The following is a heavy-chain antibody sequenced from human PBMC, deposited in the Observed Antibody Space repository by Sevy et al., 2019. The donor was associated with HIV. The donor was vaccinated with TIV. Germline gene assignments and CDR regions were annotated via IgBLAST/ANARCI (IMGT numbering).Heavy chain of an antibody. CDR2: SRSKAYGGTT. CDR3: TRELWFGELGGYFDY. CDR1: GFMFDDYG. D-gene: IGHD3-10*01. V-gene: IGHV3-49*03. J-gene: IGHJ4*02. Sequence: GGSLRLSCTASGFMFDDYGVTWFRQAPGKGLEWVGFSRSKAYGGTTEYAASVKGRFTISRDDSKTIAYLQMNSLKTEDTAVYYCTRELWFGELGGYFDYWGQRTLVTVSS.